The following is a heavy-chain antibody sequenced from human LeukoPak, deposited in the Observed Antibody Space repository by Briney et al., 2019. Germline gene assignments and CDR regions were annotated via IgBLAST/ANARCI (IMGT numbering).Heavy chain of an antibody. D-gene: IGHD2-2*01. CDR3: ASHTGYCSSMSCFHAFDM. CDR2: IYPGDSDT. Sequence: GESLKISSNGSGYSFTSYWIGWVRQMPGQGLGRMGIIYPGDSDTRYSPSFQGQVTISADKSISTAYLQWSSLKASDTAMYYCASHTGYCSSMSCFHAFDMWGQGTMVTVSS. CDR1: GYSFTSYW. J-gene: IGHJ3*02. V-gene: IGHV5-51*01.